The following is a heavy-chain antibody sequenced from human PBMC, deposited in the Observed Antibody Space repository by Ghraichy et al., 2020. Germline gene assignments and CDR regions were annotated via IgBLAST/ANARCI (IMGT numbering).Heavy chain of an antibody. CDR3: ARVGNNQWLSSGTSEYYFDY. J-gene: IGHJ4*02. D-gene: IGHD6-19*01. V-gene: IGHV3-11*06. CDR1: GFTFSDYY. Sequence: GGSLRLSCAASGFTFSDYYMSWIRQAPGKGLEWVSYISSSSSYTNYADSVKGRFTISRDNAKNSLYLQMNSLRAEDTAVYYCARVGNNQWLSSGTSEYYFDYWGQGTLVTVSS. CDR2: ISSSSSYT.